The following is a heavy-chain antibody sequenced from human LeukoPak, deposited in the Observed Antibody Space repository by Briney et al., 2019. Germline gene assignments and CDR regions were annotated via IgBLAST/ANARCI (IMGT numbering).Heavy chain of an antibody. V-gene: IGHV1-2*02. J-gene: IGHJ4*02. CDR3: ARRVFSGWGYYFDY. D-gene: IGHD6-19*01. Sequence: ASVKVSCKASGYSFTGYCLDWVRQAPGQGLEWMGWINPKSGGTNYAQKFPGRVTMTRGTSISTAYMELSSLRSDDTAIYYCARRVFSGWGYYFDYWGQGTLVTVSS. CDR2: INPKSGGT. CDR1: GYSFTGYC.